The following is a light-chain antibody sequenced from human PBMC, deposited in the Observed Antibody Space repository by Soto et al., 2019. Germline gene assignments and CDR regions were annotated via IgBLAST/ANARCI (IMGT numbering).Light chain of an antibody. CDR2: KAS. J-gene: IGKJ1*01. V-gene: IGKV1-5*03. Sequence: IQMTQSPSSLSASVGDRVTITCQASQTISIWLAWFQQKSGKAPKLLIYKASTLKSGVPSRFSGSGSGTDFTLTISSLQPEDVASYYCQKYNGYLGAFGQGTKVDIK. CDR1: QTISIW. CDR3: QKYNGYLGA.